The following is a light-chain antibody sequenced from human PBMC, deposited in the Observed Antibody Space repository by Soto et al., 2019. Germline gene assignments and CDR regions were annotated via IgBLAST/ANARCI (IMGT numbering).Light chain of an antibody. CDR2: DAS. V-gene: IGKV1-5*01. J-gene: IGKJ5*01. CDR3: QQYNSYSQYT. CDR1: ESISSW. Sequence: DIQMTQSPSTLSASLGDRVTITCRASESISSWLAWYQQKPGKAPKLLIYDASSLESWVPSRFSGSGSGTEFTLTISSLQPDDFATYYCQQYNSYSQYTFGQGTRLEIK.